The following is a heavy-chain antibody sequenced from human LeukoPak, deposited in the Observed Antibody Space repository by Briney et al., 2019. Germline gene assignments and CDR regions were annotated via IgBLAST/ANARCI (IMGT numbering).Heavy chain of an antibody. CDR1: GYTFTGYY. J-gene: IGHJ4*02. D-gene: IGHD5-24*01. CDR2: INPNSGGT. Sequence: ASVKVSCKASGYTFTGYYMHWVRQAPGQGLEWMGWINPNSGGTNYAQKFQGWVTMTRDTSISTAYMELSSLRSEDTAVYYCARTEMATTAPLGYWGQGTLVTVSS. CDR3: ARTEMATTAPLGY. V-gene: IGHV1-2*04.